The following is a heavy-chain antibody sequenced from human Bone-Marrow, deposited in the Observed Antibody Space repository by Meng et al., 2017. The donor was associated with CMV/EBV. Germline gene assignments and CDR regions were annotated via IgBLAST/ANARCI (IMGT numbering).Heavy chain of an antibody. V-gene: IGHV4-59*12. J-gene: IGHJ4*02. CDR3: ARGSVRELLDY. CDR2: IYYSGST. D-gene: IGHD1-7*01. Sequence: SETLSLTCTVSGGSISSYYWSWIRQPPGKGLEWIGYIYYSGSTNYNPSLKSRVTISVDTSKNQFSLKLSSVTAADTAVYYCARGSVRELLDYWGQGTLVTVSS. CDR1: GGSISSYY.